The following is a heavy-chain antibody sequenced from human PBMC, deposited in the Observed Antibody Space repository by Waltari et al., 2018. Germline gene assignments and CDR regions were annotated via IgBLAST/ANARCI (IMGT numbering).Heavy chain of an antibody. CDR1: GFTFSSYE. J-gene: IGHJ4*02. CDR2: ISSSGSTR. D-gene: IGHD2-21*02. V-gene: IGHV3-48*03. Sequence: EVQLVESGGGLVQPGGSLRLSCAASGFTFSSYEMNWVRQAPGKGLEWVSYISSSGSTRYYADSVKGRFTISRDNAKNSLYLQMNSLRAEDTAVYYCAREGDGVTFDYWGQGTLVTVSS. CDR3: AREGDGVTFDY.